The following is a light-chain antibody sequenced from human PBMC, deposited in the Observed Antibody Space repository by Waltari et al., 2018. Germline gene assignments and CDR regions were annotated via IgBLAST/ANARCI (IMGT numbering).Light chain of an antibody. CDR1: QRVNNNF. V-gene: IGKV3-20*01. J-gene: IGKJ2*01. CDR3: QQYGSSPKT. Sequence: EIVLTQSPGILSLSPGERATLSCRASQRVNNNFLAWYQQKPGQAPRPLIYGASTRANGIPDRVTGGWSGTDFTLTITRMEAEEFAVDSCQQYGSSPKTFGQGTKLDIK. CDR2: GAS.